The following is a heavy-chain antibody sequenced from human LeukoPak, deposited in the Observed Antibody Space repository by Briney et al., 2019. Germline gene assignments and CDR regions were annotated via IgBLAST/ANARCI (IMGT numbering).Heavy chain of an antibody. J-gene: IGHJ4*02. Sequence: SETLSLTCAVYGGSFSNYYWGWIRQPPGKGLEWIGSLYYSGSAYYSPSLKSRVTISVDTSKNQFSLKLSSVTAADTAVYYCARRDFWSGYYHFDYWGQGTLVTVSS. V-gene: IGHV4-39*01. D-gene: IGHD3-3*01. CDR1: GGSFSNYY. CDR2: LYYSGSA. CDR3: ARRDFWSGYYHFDY.